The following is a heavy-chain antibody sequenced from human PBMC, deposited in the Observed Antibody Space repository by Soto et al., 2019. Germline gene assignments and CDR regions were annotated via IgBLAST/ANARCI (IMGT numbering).Heavy chain of an antibody. CDR3: ATYCAGSSCHPARELWFDP. D-gene: IGHD2-15*01. J-gene: IGHJ5*02. CDR2: IHYSGST. V-gene: IGHV4-39*01. Sequence: SETLSLTCSVSGGSISNSTYSWGWIRQPPGKGLEWIGTIHYSGSTYYNPSLKSRVTISVDTSKNQFSLKLNSVAAADTAMYYCATYCAGSSCHPARELWFDPWGQGTLVTVSS. CDR1: GGSISNSTYS.